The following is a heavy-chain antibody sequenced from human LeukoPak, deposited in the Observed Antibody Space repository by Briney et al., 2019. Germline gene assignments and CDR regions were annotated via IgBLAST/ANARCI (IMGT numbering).Heavy chain of an antibody. V-gene: IGHV3-73*01. J-gene: IGHJ3*02. CDR3: TRGLFDI. Sequence: PGGSLRLPXAASGFTFSGSAMHWVRQASGKGLEWVGRIRSKANSYATAYAASVKGRFTISRDDSKNTAYLQMNSLKTEDTAVYYCTRGLFDIWGPGTMVTVSS. CDR2: IRSKANSYAT. CDR1: GFTFSGSA.